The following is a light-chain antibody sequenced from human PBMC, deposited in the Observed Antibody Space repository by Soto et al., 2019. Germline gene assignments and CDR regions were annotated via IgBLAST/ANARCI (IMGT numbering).Light chain of an antibody. CDR2: AAS. CDR3: QQLSYYPRT. Sequence: IQMTQSPSSLSASVGNRVTITCRASQDVSSYLVWYQQKPGKAPDLLIYAASTLQSGVPVRFSGSGFGTEFTLTISSLQPEDFATYYCQQLSYYPRTFGQGTKLEIK. V-gene: IGKV1-9*01. J-gene: IGKJ2*01. CDR1: QDVSSY.